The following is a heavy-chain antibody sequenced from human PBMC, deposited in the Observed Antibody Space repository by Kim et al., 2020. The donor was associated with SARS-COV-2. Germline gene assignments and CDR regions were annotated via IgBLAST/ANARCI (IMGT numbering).Heavy chain of an antibody. D-gene: IGHD6-19*01. CDR3: ARVIPGYSSGWYVFDY. Sequence: LKSRVTISVDTSKNQFSLKLSSVTAADTAVYYCARVIPGYSSGWYVFDYWGQGTLVTVSS. V-gene: IGHV4-59*01. J-gene: IGHJ4*02.